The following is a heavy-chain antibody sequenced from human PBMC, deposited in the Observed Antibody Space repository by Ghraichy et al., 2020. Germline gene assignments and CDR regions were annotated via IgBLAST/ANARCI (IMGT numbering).Heavy chain of an antibody. Sequence: SETLSLTCTVSGGSISSSSYYWGWIRQPPGKGLEWIGSIYYSGSTYYNPSLKSRVTISVDTSKNQFSLKLSSVTAADTAVYYCARRHSSSWYEEAFDYWGQGTLVTVSS. D-gene: IGHD6-13*01. CDR2: IYYSGST. CDR3: ARRHSSSWYEEAFDY. J-gene: IGHJ4*02. CDR1: GGSISSSSYY. V-gene: IGHV4-39*01.